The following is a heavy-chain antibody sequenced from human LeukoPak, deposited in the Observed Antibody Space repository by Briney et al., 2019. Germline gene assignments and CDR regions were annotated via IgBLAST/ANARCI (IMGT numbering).Heavy chain of an antibody. CDR2: ISYDGSNK. J-gene: IGHJ4*02. V-gene: IGHV3-30*18. Sequence: GGSLRLSCAASGFTFSSYGMHWVRQAPDKGLEWVAVISYDGSNKYYADSVKGRFTISRENSKNTLYLQMNSLRAEDTAVYYCAKVEEGYITLMSPDYWGQGTLVTVSS. CDR3: AKVEEGYITLMSPDY. CDR1: GFTFSSYG. D-gene: IGHD3-10*01.